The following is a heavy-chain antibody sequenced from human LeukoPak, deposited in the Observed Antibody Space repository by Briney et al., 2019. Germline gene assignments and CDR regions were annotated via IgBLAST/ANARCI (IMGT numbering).Heavy chain of an antibody. CDR1: GGTFHSYV. J-gene: IGHJ4*02. V-gene: IGHV1-69*05. D-gene: IGHD3-10*01. CDR3: ARGSKRGVFTMVRGVISHFDY. Sequence: ASVKVSCKASGGTFHSYVINWVRQAPGQGLEWMGQIIPIFGTGSNAQKFQGRVTITTDESTAYMELSSLRSEDTAVYYCARGSKRGVFTMVRGVISHFDYWGQGTLVTVSS. CDR2: IIPIFGTG.